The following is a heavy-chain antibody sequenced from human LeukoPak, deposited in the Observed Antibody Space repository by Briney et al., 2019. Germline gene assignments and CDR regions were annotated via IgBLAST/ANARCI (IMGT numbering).Heavy chain of an antibody. CDR3: ATPISGPTYFDY. J-gene: IGHJ4*02. Sequence: SETLSLTCTVSGGSINSYYWGWIRQPPGKGLEWIGSIYYSGSTYYNPSLKSRVTISVDTSKNQFSLKLTSVTAADTAVYYCATPISGPTYFDYWGQGTLVTVSS. CDR1: GGSINSYY. CDR2: IYYSGST. V-gene: IGHV4-39*01. D-gene: IGHD5-24*01.